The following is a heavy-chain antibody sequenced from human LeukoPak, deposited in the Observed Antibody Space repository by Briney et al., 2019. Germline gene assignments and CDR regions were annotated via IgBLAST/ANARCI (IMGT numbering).Heavy chain of an antibody. V-gene: IGHV4-39*01. CDR1: GGSISSSSYY. J-gene: IGHJ4*02. CDR2: IYYSGST. Sequence: PSETLSLTCTVSGGSISSSSYYWGWIRQPTGKGLEWIGSIYYSGSTYYNPSLKSRVTISVDTSKNQFSLKLSSVTAADTAVYYCARHSGPPYYFDYWGQGTLVTVSS. CDR3: ARHSGPPYYFDY. D-gene: IGHD3-10*01.